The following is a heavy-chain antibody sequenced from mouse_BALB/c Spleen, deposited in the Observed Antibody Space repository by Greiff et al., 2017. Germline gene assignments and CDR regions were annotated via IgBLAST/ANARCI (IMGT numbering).Heavy chain of an antibody. J-gene: IGHJ3*01. CDR2: INPYNGAT. D-gene: IGHD2-4*01. Sequence: EVKLMESGPELVKPGASVKISCKASGYSFTGYYMHWVKQSHVKSLEWIGRINPYNGATSYNQNFKDKASLTVDKSSSTAYMELHSLTSEDSAVYYCARSGYDYEGFAYWGQGTLVTVSA. CDR1: GYSFTGYY. CDR3: ARSGYDYEGFAY. V-gene: IGHV1-31*01.